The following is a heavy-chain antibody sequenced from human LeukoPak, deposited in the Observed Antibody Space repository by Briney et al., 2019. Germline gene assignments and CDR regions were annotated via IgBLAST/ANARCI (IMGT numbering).Heavy chain of an antibody. D-gene: IGHD3-10*01. Sequence: GESLKISCKGSGYSFTSYWIGWVRQMPGKGLQWMGIIYPGDSDTRYSPSFQGQVTISADKSISTAYLQWSSLKASDTAMYYCARRGYCGSGSSYNWFDPWGQGTLVTVSS. CDR3: ARRGYCGSGSSYNWFDP. V-gene: IGHV5-51*01. CDR2: IYPGDSDT. J-gene: IGHJ5*02. CDR1: GYSFTSYW.